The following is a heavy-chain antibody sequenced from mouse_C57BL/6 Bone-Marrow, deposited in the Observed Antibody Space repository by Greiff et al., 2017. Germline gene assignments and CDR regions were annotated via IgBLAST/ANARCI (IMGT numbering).Heavy chain of an antibody. V-gene: IGHV1-82*01. D-gene: IGHD3-3*01. CDR2: IYPGDGDT. Sequence: ESGPELVKPGASVKISCKASGYAFSSSWMNWVKQRPGKGLEWIGRIYPGDGDTNYNGKFKGKATLTADKSSSTAYMQLSSLTSEDSAVYFCAREGTRYWYFDVWGTGTTVTVSS. J-gene: IGHJ1*03. CDR3: AREGTRYWYFDV. CDR1: GYAFSSSW.